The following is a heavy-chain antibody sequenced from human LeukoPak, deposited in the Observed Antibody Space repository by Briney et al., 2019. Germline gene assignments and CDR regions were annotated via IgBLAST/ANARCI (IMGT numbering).Heavy chain of an antibody. CDR2: NYPGDSDT. D-gene: IGHD5-12*01. Sequence: GESLKISCKGSGYSFATYWIGWVRQMPGKGLEWKGINYPGDSDTTYSPSFQGQVTISADKSISTAYLQWSSLKASDTAMYYCARRVSSSGFDAFDVWGQGTMVTVSS. J-gene: IGHJ3*01. CDR3: ARRVSSSGFDAFDV. CDR1: GYSFATYW. V-gene: IGHV5-51*01.